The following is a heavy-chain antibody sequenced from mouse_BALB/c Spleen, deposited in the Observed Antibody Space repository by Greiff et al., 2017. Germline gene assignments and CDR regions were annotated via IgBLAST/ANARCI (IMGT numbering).Heavy chain of an antibody. Sequence: EVQRVESGGGLVQPGGSRKLSCAASGFTFSSFGMHWVRQAPEKGLEWVAYISSGSSTIYYADTVKGRFTISRDNPKNTLFLQMTSLRSEDTAMYYCARGGGGYYVGDYWGQGTTLTVSS. J-gene: IGHJ2*01. CDR3: ARGGGGYYVGDY. CDR2: ISSGSSTI. D-gene: IGHD2-3*01. V-gene: IGHV5-17*02. CDR1: GFTFSSFG.